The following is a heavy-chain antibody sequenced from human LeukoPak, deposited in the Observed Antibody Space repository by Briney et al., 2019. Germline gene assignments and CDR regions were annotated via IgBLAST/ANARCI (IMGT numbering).Heavy chain of an antibody. Sequence: SETLSLTCTVSGGSISSYYWSWIRQPPGKGLEWIGYIYHSGSTNYNPSLKSRVTISVDTSKNQFSLKLSSVTAADTAVYYCARGAAVAGIDYWGQGTLVTVSS. D-gene: IGHD6-19*01. CDR1: GGSISSYY. J-gene: IGHJ4*02. V-gene: IGHV4-59*01. CDR3: ARGAAVAGIDY. CDR2: IYHSGST.